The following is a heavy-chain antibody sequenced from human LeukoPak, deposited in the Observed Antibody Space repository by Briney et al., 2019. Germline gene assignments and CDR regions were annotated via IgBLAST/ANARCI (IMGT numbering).Heavy chain of an antibody. CDR1: GFTFSSYA. D-gene: IGHD3-16*02. V-gene: IGHV3-23*01. CDR2: ISGSGGST. CDR3: ARGGYSYGSQYYFDY. Sequence: GGSLRLSCAASGFTFSSYAMSWVRQAPGKGLEWVSGISGSGGSTYYADSVKGRLTISRDISKNTLYLQMNSLTAEDTAVYFCARGGYSYGSQYYFDYWGQGTLVTVFS. J-gene: IGHJ4*02.